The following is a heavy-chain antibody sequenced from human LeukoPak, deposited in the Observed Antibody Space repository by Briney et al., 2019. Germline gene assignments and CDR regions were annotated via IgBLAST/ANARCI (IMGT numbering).Heavy chain of an antibody. CDR2: IRGYSGNT. CDR1: GYTFTNYG. J-gene: IGHJ5*02. D-gene: IGHD3-22*01. V-gene: IGHV1-18*01. Sequence: ASVKVSCKASGYTFTNYGISWVRQAPGQGLEWVGWIRGYSGNTNYAQKLQDRVTMTTDTYTSTAYMELRSLRSDDTAVYYCARDRLQGYDSSGYHNWFDPWGQGTLVTVSS. CDR3: ARDRLQGYDSSGYHNWFDP.